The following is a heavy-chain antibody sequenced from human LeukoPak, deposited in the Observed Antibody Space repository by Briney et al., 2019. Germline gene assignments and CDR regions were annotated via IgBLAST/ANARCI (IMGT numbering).Heavy chain of an antibody. D-gene: IGHD2-21*01. CDR2: ISGNGGRT. J-gene: IGHJ4*02. V-gene: IGHV3-23*01. CDR3: AKDRGIDLGFDY. Sequence: GGSLRLSCAASAFTFRNYAMSWVRQAPGKGLEWVSTISGNGGRTYDADSVKGRFTISRDNSKSTLYLQMNSLGAEDTAVYYCAKDRGIDLGFDYWGQGTLVTVSS. CDR1: AFTFRNYA.